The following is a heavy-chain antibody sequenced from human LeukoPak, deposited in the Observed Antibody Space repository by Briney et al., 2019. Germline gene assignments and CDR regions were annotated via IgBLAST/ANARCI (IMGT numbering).Heavy chain of an antibody. V-gene: IGHV4-30-2*01. CDR3: ARASHDYGVGPDY. CDR1: GGSISSGGYS. CDR2: IYHSGST. J-gene: IGHJ4*02. Sequence: PSETLSLTCAVSGGSISSGGYSWSWIRQPPGKGLEWIGYIYHSGSTYYNPSLKSRVTISVDRSKNQFSLKLSSVTAADTAVYYCARASHDYGVGPDYWGQGTLVTVSS. D-gene: IGHD4-17*01.